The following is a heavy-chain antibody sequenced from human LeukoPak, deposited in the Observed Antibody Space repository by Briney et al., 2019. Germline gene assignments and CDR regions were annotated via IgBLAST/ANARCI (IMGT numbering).Heavy chain of an antibody. CDR1: GFTFATYA. CDR3: AKGRGTGTYYFDY. CDR2: LSGSGIST. J-gene: IGHJ4*02. D-gene: IGHD3/OR15-3a*01. V-gene: IGHV3-23*01. Sequence: PGGSLRLSCAASGFTFATYAMTWVRQAPGKGLEWVAALSGSGISTYYADSVKGRFTISRVNSENTLHLQMDGLRAEDTAVYFCAKGRGTGTYYFDYWGRGILVTVSS.